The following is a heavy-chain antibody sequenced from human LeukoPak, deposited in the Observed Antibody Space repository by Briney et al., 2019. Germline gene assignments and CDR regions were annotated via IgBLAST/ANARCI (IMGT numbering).Heavy chain of an antibody. Sequence: GGSLRLSCAASGFTFTSNAMYWVRQAPGKLEWVASISYDGTNKYYADSVKGRFTISRDNSKNTLYLQMNSLRHDDTAIYYCARDQGAQWGQGTLVTVSS. J-gene: IGHJ4*02. D-gene: IGHD3-16*01. CDR3: ARDQGAQ. CDR2: ISYDGTNK. V-gene: IGHV3-30-3*01. CDR1: GFTFTSNA.